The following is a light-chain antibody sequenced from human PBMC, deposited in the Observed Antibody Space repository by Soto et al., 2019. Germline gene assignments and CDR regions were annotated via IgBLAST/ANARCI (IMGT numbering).Light chain of an antibody. CDR1: QSVSSSY. V-gene: IGKV3-20*01. J-gene: IGKJ4*01. CDR3: QQYRSSLLT. CDR2: GAS. Sequence: EIVLTQSPGTLSLSPGERATLSCRASQSVSSSYLAWYQQKPGQAPRLLIYGASIRATGIPDRFSGSGSGTDFTLTISRLEPEDFAVYYCQQYRSSLLTFGGGTKVEIK.